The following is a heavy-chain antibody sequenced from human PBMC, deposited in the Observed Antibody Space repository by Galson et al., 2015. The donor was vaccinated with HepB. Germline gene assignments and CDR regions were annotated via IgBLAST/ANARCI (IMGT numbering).Heavy chain of an antibody. V-gene: IGHV3-74*03. CDR3: ARGNYYGMDV. J-gene: IGHJ6*02. CDR1: GFSFSSHW. Sequence: SLRLSCAASGFSFSSHWMPWVRQGPGKGLVWVSRINNGGSTTMYAESVKGRLTISRDNAKNTLFLQMNSLRAEDTAVYYCARGNYYGMDVWGRGTTVTDSS. CDR2: INNGGSTT.